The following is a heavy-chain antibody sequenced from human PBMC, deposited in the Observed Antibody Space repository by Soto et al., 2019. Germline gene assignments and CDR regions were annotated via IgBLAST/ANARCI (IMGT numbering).Heavy chain of an antibody. CDR2: ISGSGGST. D-gene: IGHD5-18*01. Sequence: GGSLRLSCAASGFTFSSYAMSWVRQAPGKGLEWVSAISGSGGSTYYADSVKGRFTISRDNSKNTLYLQMNSLRAEDTAVYYCAKVRGGYSYGFQDAFDIWGQGTMVTVSS. V-gene: IGHV3-23*01. CDR3: AKVRGGYSYGFQDAFDI. J-gene: IGHJ3*02. CDR1: GFTFSSYA.